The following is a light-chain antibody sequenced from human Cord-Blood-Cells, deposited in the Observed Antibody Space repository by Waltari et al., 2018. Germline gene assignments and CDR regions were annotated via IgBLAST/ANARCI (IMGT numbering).Light chain of an antibody. V-gene: IGLV3-27*01. CDR2: KDS. Sequence: SYELTQPSSVSVSPGQTARITCPGDVLAKKYDRCFPKKPGQAPVLVIYKDSARPSGIPERFSGSSSGTTVTLTISGAQVEDEADYYCYSAADNNLVFGTGTKVTVL. J-gene: IGLJ1*01. CDR1: VLAKKY. CDR3: YSAADNNLV.